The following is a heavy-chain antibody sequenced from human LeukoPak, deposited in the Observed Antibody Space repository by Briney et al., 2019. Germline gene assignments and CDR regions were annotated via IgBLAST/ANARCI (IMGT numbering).Heavy chain of an antibody. J-gene: IGHJ6*03. CDR2: MNPNSGNT. CDR1: GYTLTSYD. D-gene: IGHD4-11*01. Sequence: ASVKVSCKASGYTLTSYDINWVRQATGQGLEWMGWMNPNSGNTGYAQKFQGRVTITRNTSISTAYMELSSLRSEDTAVYYCARAPTTVTTNYYMDVWDKGTTVTVSS. CDR3: ARAPTTVTTNYYMDV. V-gene: IGHV1-8*03.